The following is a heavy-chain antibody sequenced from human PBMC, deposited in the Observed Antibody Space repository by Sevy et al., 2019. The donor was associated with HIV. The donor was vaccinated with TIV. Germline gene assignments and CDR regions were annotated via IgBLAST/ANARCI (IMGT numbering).Heavy chain of an antibody. J-gene: IGHJ4*02. CDR1: GFTLSSYS. CDR3: ARAENYYGGRNFDS. CDR2: IGSSSSSL. V-gene: IGHV3-48*02. Sequence: GGSLRLSCAVSGFTLSSYSMNWVRQAPGKGLEWVSYIGSSSSSLYYADSVKGRFTISRDNAKNSLYLQMNSLRDEDTAVYYCARAENYYGGRNFDSWGQGTLVTVSS. D-gene: IGHD1-26*01.